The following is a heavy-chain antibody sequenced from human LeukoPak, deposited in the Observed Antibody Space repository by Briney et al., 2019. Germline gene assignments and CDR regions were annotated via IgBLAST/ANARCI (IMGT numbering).Heavy chain of an antibody. V-gene: IGHV1-8*01. Sequence: ASVKVSCKASGYPFTSYNVNWVRQATGQGLEWMGWMNTNSGNTGYSQNFQGRATMTRDTSISTAYMELSSLMSEDTAVYCCARGLPKAVFGVVIEDWGQGTLVTVSS. CDR3: ARGLPKAVFGVVIED. J-gene: IGHJ1*01. CDR1: GYPFTSYN. D-gene: IGHD3-3*01. CDR2: MNTNSGNT.